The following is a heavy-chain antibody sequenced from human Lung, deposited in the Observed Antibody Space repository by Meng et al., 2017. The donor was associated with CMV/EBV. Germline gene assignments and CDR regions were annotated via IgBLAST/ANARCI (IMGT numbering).Heavy chain of an antibody. D-gene: IGHD3-3*01. CDR2: ISSSRTYI. CDR3: ASMLRFVEGPGRYYGMDV. J-gene: IGHJ6*02. Sequence: GGSLRLSCAASGFSFSTYTMHWVRQAPGKGLEWVSSISSSRTYIYYADSLKRRFTISRGNAKNSLYLQMNSLRAEDTAVYYCASMLRFVEGPGRYYGMDVWGQGTTVTVSS. CDR1: GFSFSTYT. V-gene: IGHV3-21*01.